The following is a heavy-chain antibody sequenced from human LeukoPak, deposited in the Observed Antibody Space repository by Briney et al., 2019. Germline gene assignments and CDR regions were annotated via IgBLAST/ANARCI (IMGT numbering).Heavy chain of an antibody. Sequence: PSQTLSLTCTVSGGSISCGSYYWSWIRQPAGKGLEWIGRIYTSGRTNYNPSLKSRVTISVDASKNQFSLKLSSVTAADTAVYYCARTSPLYCRSTTCYTGLDLFDPWGQGTLVAVSS. CDR3: ARTSPLYCRSTTCYTGLDLFDP. CDR2: IYTSGRT. J-gene: IGHJ5*02. D-gene: IGHD2-2*02. CDR1: GGSISCGSYY. V-gene: IGHV4-61*02.